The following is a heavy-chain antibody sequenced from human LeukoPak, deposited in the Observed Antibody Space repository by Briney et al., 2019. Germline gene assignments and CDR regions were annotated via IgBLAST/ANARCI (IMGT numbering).Heavy chain of an antibody. D-gene: IGHD1-26*01. CDR3: ARGGIVGATIDY. Sequence: SETLSLTCTVSGGSISSSNYYWGWIRQPPGKGLEWIGSIYYSGSTYYNPPLKSRVTISVDTSKNQFSLKLSSVTAADTAVYYCARGGIVGATIDYWGQGTLVTVSS. CDR1: GGSISSSNYY. V-gene: IGHV4-39*07. CDR2: IYYSGST. J-gene: IGHJ4*02.